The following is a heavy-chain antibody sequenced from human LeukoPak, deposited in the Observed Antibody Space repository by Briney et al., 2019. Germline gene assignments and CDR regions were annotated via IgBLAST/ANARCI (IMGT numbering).Heavy chain of an antibody. V-gene: IGHV4-4*02. J-gene: IGHJ4*02. CDR1: GGSTSSSNW. D-gene: IGHD3-3*01. CDR2: IYHSGST. Sequence: PSGTLSLTCAVSGGSTSSSNWWSWVRQPPGKGLEWIGEIYHSGSTNYNPSLKSRVTISVDKSKNQFSLKLSSVTAADTAVYYCARARRDGDDFWSGYSPYFDYWGQGTLVTVSS. CDR3: ARARRDGDDFWSGYSPYFDY.